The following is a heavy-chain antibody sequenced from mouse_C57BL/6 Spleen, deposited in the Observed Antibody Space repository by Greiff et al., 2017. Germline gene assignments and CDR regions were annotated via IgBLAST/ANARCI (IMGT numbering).Heavy chain of an antibody. J-gene: IGHJ2*01. Sequence: QVQLQQSGAELVRPGTSVKVSCKASGYAFTNYLIEWVKQRPGQGLEWIGVINPGSGGTNYNEKFKGKATLTADKSSGTAYMQLSSLTSEDSAVYFCARGGGNLDYWGQGTTLTVSS. CDR3: ARGGGNLDY. V-gene: IGHV1-54*01. CDR1: GYAFTNYL. D-gene: IGHD2-1*01. CDR2: INPGSGGT.